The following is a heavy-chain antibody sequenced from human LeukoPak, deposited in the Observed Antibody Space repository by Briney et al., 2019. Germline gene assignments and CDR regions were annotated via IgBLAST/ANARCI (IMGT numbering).Heavy chain of an antibody. V-gene: IGHV3-33*01. CDR3: ARYGGSSSGGYYFDY. D-gene: IGHD6-13*01. Sequence: GGPVRLFCAAWGFTFSSYRMHGARQAPGKGGVGGAVIWYDGSNKYYADSVKGRFTISRDNSKNTLYLQMNSLRAEDTAVYYCARYGGSSSGGYYFDYWGQGTLVTVSS. CDR1: GFTFSSYR. CDR2: IWYDGSNK. J-gene: IGHJ4*02.